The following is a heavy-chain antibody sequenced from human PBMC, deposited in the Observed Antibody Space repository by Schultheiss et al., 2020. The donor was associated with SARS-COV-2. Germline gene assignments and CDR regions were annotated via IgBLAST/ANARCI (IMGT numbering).Heavy chain of an antibody. V-gene: IGHV3-9*01. CDR3: ARQTVTFDY. CDR1: GFTFDDYA. D-gene: IGHD4-17*01. J-gene: IGHJ4*02. CDR2: ISWNSGSI. Sequence: GGSLRLSCAASGFTFDDYAMHWVRQAPGKGLEWVSGISWNSGSIGYAESVKGRFTISRDNAKNSLYLQMNSLRAEDTALYYCARQTVTFDYWGQGTLVTVSS.